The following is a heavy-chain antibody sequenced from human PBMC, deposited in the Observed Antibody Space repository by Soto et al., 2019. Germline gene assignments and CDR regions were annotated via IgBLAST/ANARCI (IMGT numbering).Heavy chain of an antibody. D-gene: IGHD2-2*01. V-gene: IGHV1-58*01. J-gene: IGHJ6*02. CDR1: GFTFTSSA. Sequence: RAAVKVSCKASGFTFTSSAVQWVRQARGQRXEWIGWIVVGSGNTNYAQKFQERVTITRDMSTSTAYMELSSLRSEDTAVYYCAAGVLAYCSSTSCFSRSGYDYYYGMDVWGQGTTVTVYS. CDR3: AAGVLAYCSSTSCFSRSGYDYYYGMDV. CDR2: IVVGSGNT.